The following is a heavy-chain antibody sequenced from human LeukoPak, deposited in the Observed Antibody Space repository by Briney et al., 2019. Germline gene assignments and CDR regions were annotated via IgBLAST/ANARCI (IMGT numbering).Heavy chain of an antibody. J-gene: IGHJ4*02. CDR3: ARHLGVTGTWDY. CDR1: GGSLNSYY. D-gene: IGHD6-19*01. V-gene: IGHV4-59*08. CDR2: IYYSGST. Sequence: SETLSLTCTVSGGSLNSYYWTWIRQPPGKGLEWMGYIYYSGSTNYNPSLKSRVTISVDTSKNQFSLHLNSVTAADTAVYYCARHLGVTGTWDYWGQGTLVTVSS.